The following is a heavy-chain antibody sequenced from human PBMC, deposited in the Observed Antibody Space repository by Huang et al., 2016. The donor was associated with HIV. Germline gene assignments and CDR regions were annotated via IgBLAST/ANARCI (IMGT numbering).Heavy chain of an antibody. Sequence: QVQLVQSGSELKKPGASVKVSCKASGYSFTNYGVHWVRQAPGRGLEWMGLMNTETGMPRYAQDVTGRFVFSLDTSVSTTYLQISSLKPEDSAIYYCVRVRRVTDRYCVADCNTIDTFDIWGQGTLVTVSA. D-gene: IGHD2-21*02. V-gene: IGHV7-4-1*02. CDR1: GYSFTNYG. CDR3: VRVRRVTDRYCVADCNTIDTFDI. CDR2: MNTETGMP. J-gene: IGHJ3*02.